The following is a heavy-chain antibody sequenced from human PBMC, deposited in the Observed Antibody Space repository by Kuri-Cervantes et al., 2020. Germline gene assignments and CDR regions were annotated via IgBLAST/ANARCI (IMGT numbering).Heavy chain of an antibody. D-gene: IGHD3-16*02. V-gene: IGHV4-59*01. CDR2: IYYSGST. CDR3: ARVGREYEVWGSYRYSSDAFDI. CDR1: GGSISSYY. J-gene: IGHJ3*02. Sequence: SETLSLTCTVSGGSISSYYWSWIRQPPGKGLEWIGYIYYSGSTNYNPSLKSRVTISVDTSKNQFSLKLSSVTAADTVVYYCARVGREYEVWGSYRYSSDAFDIWGQGTMVTVSS.